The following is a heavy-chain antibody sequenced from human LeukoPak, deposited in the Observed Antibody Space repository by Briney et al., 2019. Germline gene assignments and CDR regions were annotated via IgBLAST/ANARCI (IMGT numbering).Heavy chain of an antibody. J-gene: IGHJ4*02. CDR2: IYYSGST. CDR3: ARESVTTHLFDY. V-gene: IGHV4-59*01. CDR1: GGSISNYY. Sequence: SETLSLTCTVSGGSISNYYWSWIRQPPGKGLEWIGYIYYSGSTNYNPSLKSRVTISVDTSKNQFSLKLNSVTAADTAVFYCARESVTTHLFDYWGQGTLVTVSS. D-gene: IGHD4-17*01.